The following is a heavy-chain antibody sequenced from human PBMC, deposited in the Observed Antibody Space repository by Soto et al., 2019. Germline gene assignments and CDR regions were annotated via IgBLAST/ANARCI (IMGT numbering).Heavy chain of an antibody. Sequence: EVHLVESGGALVQPGGSLRLSCAASGLSFSDYNMNWVRQAPGKGLEWVSYISASSSTIYYADSVKGRFTISRDNGKNSLYLQMSSLRDEDTAVYYCVSAAGPSNYGYGYWGKGTLVIVSS. V-gene: IGHV3-48*02. CDR3: VSAAGPSNYGYGY. CDR1: GLSFSDYN. J-gene: IGHJ4*02. D-gene: IGHD5-18*01. CDR2: ISASSSTI.